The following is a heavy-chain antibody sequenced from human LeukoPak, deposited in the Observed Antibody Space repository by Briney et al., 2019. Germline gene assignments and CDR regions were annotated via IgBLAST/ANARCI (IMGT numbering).Heavy chain of an antibody. Sequence: ASVKVSCKSSAYSFTNYGINWVRQAPGQGLEWMGWISTYNGDTEYAQKFQGRVIMTTDTSTSTAYMDLRSLRSDDTAVYYCARDSGIYSTGPAFDIWGQGTMVTVSS. V-gene: IGHV1-18*01. D-gene: IGHD6-19*01. CDR2: ISTYNGDT. J-gene: IGHJ3*02. CDR1: AYSFTNYG. CDR3: ARDSGIYSTGPAFDI.